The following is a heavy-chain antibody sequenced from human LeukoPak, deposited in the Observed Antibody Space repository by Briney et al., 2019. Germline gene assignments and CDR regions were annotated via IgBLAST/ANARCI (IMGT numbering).Heavy chain of an antibody. J-gene: IGHJ5*02. CDR1: GYSFTDYY. D-gene: IGHD2-21*01. CDR3: ARADRLDGGPYLIGP. CDR2: INPKSGGT. Sequence: GASVEVSCKTSGYSFTDYYMHRVRQAPGQGLEWMGWINPKSGGTSSAQKFQGRVTMTRDTSITTVYMEVSWLTSDDTAIYYCARADRLDGGPYLIGPWGQGTLVTVSS. V-gene: IGHV1-2*02.